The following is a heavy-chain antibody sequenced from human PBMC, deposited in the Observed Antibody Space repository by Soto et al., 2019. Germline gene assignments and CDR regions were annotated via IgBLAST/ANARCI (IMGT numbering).Heavy chain of an antibody. Sequence: SETLSLTCFLSGGAIGGYYRSWIRQPPGKALEWIGYVSYSGSTDYHPSLKSRVSISIDTSKNQFSLKMISVTAADTAVYYCARYGSDSGWFFFDPWGQGALVTDSS. V-gene: IGHV4-59*01. D-gene: IGHD6-19*01. J-gene: IGHJ5*02. CDR3: ARYGSDSGWFFFDP. CDR2: VSYSGST. CDR1: GGAIGGYY.